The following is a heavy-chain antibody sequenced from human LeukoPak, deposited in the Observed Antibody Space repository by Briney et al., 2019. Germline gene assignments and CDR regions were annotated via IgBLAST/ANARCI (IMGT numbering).Heavy chain of an antibody. CDR3: ARDGSSTSPSY. J-gene: IGHJ4*02. V-gene: IGHV4-31*03. CDR2: IYYSGST. D-gene: IGHD2-2*01. Sequence: SETLSLTCTVSGGSISSGGYYWSWIRQHPGKGLEWIGYIYYSGSTYYNPSLKSRVTISVDTSKNQFYLKLSSVTAADTAVYYCARDGSSTSPSYWGQGTLVTVSS. CDR1: GGSISSGGYY.